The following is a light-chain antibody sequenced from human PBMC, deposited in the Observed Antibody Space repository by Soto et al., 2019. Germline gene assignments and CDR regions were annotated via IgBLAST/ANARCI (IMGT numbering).Light chain of an antibody. J-gene: IGLJ1*01. V-gene: IGLV1-44*01. Sequence: QAVVTQPPSASGAPGQTVTISCSGSTSNIGANSVNWYQQVPGKAPKFLISSNNQRPSGVPDRFSGSKSGTSASLAISGLQSEDEADYYCAAWDDSLDVFDVFGTGTKLTVL. CDR3: AAWDDSLDVFDV. CDR1: TSNIGANS. CDR2: SNN.